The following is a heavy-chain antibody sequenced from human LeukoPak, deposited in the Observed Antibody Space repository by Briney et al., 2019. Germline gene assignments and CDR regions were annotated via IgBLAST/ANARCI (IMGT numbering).Heavy chain of an antibody. J-gene: IGHJ6*02. CDR1: GGTFSSYA. CDR2: IIPIFGTA. V-gene: IGHV1-69*13. CDR3: ARRCSGGSCYGYYGMDV. D-gene: IGHD2-15*01. Sequence: SVKVSCKASGGTFSSYAISWVRQAPGQGLEWMGGIIPIFGTANYAQKFQGRVTITADESTSTAYMELRSLRSDDTAVYYCARRCSGGSCYGYYGMDVWGQGTTVTVSS.